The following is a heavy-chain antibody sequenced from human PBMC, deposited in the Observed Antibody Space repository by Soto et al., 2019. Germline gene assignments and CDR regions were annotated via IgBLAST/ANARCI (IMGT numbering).Heavy chain of an antibody. D-gene: IGHD3-10*01. CDR3: AGDPYYYASDF. V-gene: IGHV3-11*01. J-gene: IGHJ4*02. Sequence: GGSLRLSCAASGFRFSDHYMTWIRQGPGKGLEWVSKISGSGTTTYYADSVKGRFTVSRDNAKNSLYLQMNSLRAEDTAVYYCAGDPYYYASDFWGQGTLVTVSS. CDR1: GFRFSDHY. CDR2: ISGSGTTT.